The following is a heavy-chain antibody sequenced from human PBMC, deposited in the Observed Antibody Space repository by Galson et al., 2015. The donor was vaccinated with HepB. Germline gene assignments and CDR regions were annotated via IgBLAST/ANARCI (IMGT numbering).Heavy chain of an antibody. D-gene: IGHD1-26*01. Sequence: CAISGDSVSSTSAAWNWIRQSPSRGLEWLGRTYYRSKWYHDYAVSVKSRITINPDTSKNQFSLQLNSVTPEGTAVYYCARVSARAGQWDAFDIWGQGTMVTVSS. CDR3: ARVSARAGQWDAFDI. J-gene: IGHJ3*02. CDR1: GDSVSSTSAA. CDR2: TYYRSKWYH. V-gene: IGHV6-1*01.